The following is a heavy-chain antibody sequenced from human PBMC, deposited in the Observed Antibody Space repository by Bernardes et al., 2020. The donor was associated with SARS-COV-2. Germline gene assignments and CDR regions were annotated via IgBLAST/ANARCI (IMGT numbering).Heavy chain of an antibody. J-gene: IGHJ4*02. CDR1: AYSLTRYG. CDR3: ARAFENYYDRSGPYFDF. D-gene: IGHD3-22*01. CDR2: IRAFHGTT. V-gene: IGHV1-18*01. Sequence: ASVKVSCNVSAYSLTRYGLSWVRQSPGQGLECMAWIRAFHGTTYYAQKVQARVTLTADTSTSTVYLELRSLRSDDTAVYYCARAFENYYDRSGPYFDFWGQGTLVTVSS.